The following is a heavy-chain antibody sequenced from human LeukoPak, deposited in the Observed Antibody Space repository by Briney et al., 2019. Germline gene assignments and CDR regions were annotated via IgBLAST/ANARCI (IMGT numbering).Heavy chain of an antibody. V-gene: IGHV1-8*01. D-gene: IGHD3-10*01. CDR2: MNPNSGNT. Sequence: ASVKVSCKASGYTFTSYDINWVRQATGQGLEWMGWMNPNSGNTGYAQKFQGRVTMTRNTSISTAYMELSSLRSEDTAVYYCARDLGDIWFGELLGYYMDVWGKGTTVTVSS. CDR3: ARDLGDIWFGELLGYYMDV. CDR1: GYTFTSYD. J-gene: IGHJ6*03.